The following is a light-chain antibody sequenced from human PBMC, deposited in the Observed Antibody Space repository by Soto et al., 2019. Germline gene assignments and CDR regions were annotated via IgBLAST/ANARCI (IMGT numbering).Light chain of an antibody. CDR2: DAS. Sequence: EILMTQSPATLSVSPREGVTLSCRASQSVSSNLAWFQHKPGQAPRLLIYDASTRATGIPARFSGSGSGTEFTLTISSLQSEDFAVYYCQQYINWPRTFGQGTKVDIK. V-gene: IGKV3-15*01. J-gene: IGKJ1*01. CDR1: QSVSSN. CDR3: QQYINWPRT.